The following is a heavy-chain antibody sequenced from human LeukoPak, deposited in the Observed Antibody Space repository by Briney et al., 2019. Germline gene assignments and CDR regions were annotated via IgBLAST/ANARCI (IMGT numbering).Heavy chain of an antibody. CDR1: GGTFSSYA. CDR3: ARDGDFPARYYYYYMDV. D-gene: IGHD2-21*01. Sequence: SVKASCKASGGTFSSYAISWVRQAPGQGLEWVGGIIPIFGTANYAQKFQGRVTITADKSTSTAYMELSSLRSEDTAVYYCARDGDFPARYYYYYMDVWGKGTTVTVSS. J-gene: IGHJ6*03. CDR2: IIPIFGTA. V-gene: IGHV1-69*06.